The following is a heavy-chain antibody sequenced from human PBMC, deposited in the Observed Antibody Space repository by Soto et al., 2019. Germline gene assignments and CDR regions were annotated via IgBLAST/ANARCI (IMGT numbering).Heavy chain of an antibody. J-gene: IGHJ4*02. V-gene: IGHV1-69*13. CDR2: IIPIFGTA. CDR1: GGTFSSYA. CDR3: ARARLDRDAYDSSGYYGLQDVGY. Sequence: AASVKVSCKASGGTFSSYAISWVRQAPGQGLELMGGIIPIFGTANYAQKFQGRVTITADESTSTAYMELSSLRSEDTAVYYCARARLDRDAYDSSGYYGLQDVGYWGQGTLVTVSS. D-gene: IGHD3-22*01.